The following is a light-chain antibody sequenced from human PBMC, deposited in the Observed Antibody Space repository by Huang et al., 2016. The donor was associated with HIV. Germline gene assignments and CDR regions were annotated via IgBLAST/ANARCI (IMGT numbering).Light chain of an antibody. J-gene: IGKJ4*01. CDR2: DAS. Sequence: EIVLTQSPATLSLSPGERATVSCRASQSVGSYLAWYQQKPGQAPRRLIYDASSRATVIPARFSGSGSGTDFTLTISSLEPEDFAVYYCQQRSNWPLTFGGGTKVEIK. CDR1: QSVGSY. V-gene: IGKV3-11*01. CDR3: QQRSNWPLT.